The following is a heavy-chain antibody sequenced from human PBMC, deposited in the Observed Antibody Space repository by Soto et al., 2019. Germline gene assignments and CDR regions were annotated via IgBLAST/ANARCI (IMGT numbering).Heavy chain of an antibody. CDR2: IWHAESIN. Sequence: QVQLEESGGGVVQPGTSLRLSCAASGFTFTTHAMHWVRQAPGKGLEWVAVIWHAESINYYADSVKGRFTISRDNSKNTLYLQMNSLRAEDTAVDYCGGDYSSYFDYWGQGTLVTVSS. V-gene: IGHV3-33*01. D-gene: IGHD3-22*01. CDR1: GFTFTTHA. CDR3: GGDYSSYFDY. J-gene: IGHJ4*02.